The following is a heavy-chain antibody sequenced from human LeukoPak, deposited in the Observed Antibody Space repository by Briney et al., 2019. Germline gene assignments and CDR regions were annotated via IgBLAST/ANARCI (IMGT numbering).Heavy chain of an antibody. D-gene: IGHD6-6*01. J-gene: IGHJ4*02. Sequence: ASVKVSCKASGYTFTSYGISWVRQAPGQGLEWMGWISAYNGNTNYAQKLQGRVTMTTDTSTSTAYMELRSLRSDDTAVYYCARDRRIAGDQPESDYWGQGTLVTVSS. V-gene: IGHV1-18*01. CDR2: ISAYNGNT. CDR1: GYTFTSYG. CDR3: ARDRRIAGDQPESDY.